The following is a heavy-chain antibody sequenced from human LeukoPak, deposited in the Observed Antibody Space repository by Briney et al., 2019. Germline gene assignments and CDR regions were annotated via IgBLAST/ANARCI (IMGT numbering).Heavy chain of an antibody. V-gene: IGHV4-34*01. Sequence: SETLSLTCAVYGGSFSGYYWSWIRQPPGKGLEWIGEINHSGSTNYNPSLKSRVTISVDTSKNQFSLKLSSVTAADTAVYYCAGLTPDRDFDYWGQGTLVTVSS. CDR3: AGLTPDRDFDY. CDR1: GGSFSGYY. J-gene: IGHJ4*02. CDR2: INHSGST. D-gene: IGHD3-16*01.